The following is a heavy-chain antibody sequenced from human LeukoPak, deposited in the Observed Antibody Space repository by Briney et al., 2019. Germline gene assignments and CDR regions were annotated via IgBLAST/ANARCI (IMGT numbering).Heavy chain of an antibody. CDR2: IYYSGST. V-gene: IGHV4-59*02. CDR3: ARASSGWLLGYFDY. Sequence: SETLSLTCTVSGGSVSSYYWSWIRQPPGKGLEWIGYIYYSGSTNYNPSLNSRVNISADTSKNQFSLKLSSVTAADTAVYYCARASSGWLLGYFDYWGQGTLVTVSS. J-gene: IGHJ4*02. CDR1: GGSVSSYY. D-gene: IGHD6-19*01.